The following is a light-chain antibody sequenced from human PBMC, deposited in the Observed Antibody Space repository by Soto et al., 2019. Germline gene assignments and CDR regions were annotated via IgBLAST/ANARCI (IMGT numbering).Light chain of an antibody. Sequence: EIVMTQSPAILSVSPGERATLSCRASQTVASNLAWYQQKPGQAPRLLIHGASTRATGVSARFSGSGSGTEFNLTISSLQSEDFEVYYCQQYHNWPPQYTFGQGTKLQIK. CDR3: QQYHNWPPQYT. CDR1: QTVASN. J-gene: IGKJ2*01. V-gene: IGKV3-15*01. CDR2: GAS.